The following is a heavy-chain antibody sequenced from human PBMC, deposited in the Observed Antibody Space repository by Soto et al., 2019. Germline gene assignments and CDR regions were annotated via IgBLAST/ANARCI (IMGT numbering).Heavy chain of an antibody. J-gene: IGHJ4*02. CDR3: ATDPNSNYYDNNGPMGK. Sequence: PXGSLSLSCTASGIIFSNTGINWVRQAPGKGLEWVGRIKSNTDGGTTDYATPVKGRFALSRDDSQNTLYLQMTGLKAEDTAVYYCATDPNSNYYDNNGPMGKWAQGTLVTVPS. CDR2: IKSNTDGGTT. D-gene: IGHD3-22*01. V-gene: IGHV3-15*07. CDR1: GIIFSNTG.